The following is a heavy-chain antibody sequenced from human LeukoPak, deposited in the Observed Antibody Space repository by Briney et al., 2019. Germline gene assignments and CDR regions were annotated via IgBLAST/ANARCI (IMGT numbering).Heavy chain of an antibody. Sequence: SETLSLTCTVSGGSISSSSYYWGWIRQPPGKGLEWIGSISYSGSTYYNPSLKSRVTISVDASKNQFSLKLSSVTAADTAVYYCARSVDSLLNFDHWGQGTLVTVSS. V-gene: IGHV4-39*01. CDR3: ARSVDSLLNFDH. CDR2: ISYSGST. D-gene: IGHD3-22*01. CDR1: GGSISSSSYY. J-gene: IGHJ4*02.